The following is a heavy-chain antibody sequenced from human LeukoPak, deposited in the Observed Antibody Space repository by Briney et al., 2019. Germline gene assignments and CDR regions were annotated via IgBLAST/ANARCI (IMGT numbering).Heavy chain of an antibody. Sequence: SETLSLTCTVSGGSISSYYWSWIRQPPGKGPEWIGYIYYSGSTNYNPSLKSRVTISVDTSKNQFSLKLSSVTAADTAVYYCARLVRDYYDTPFDYWGQGTLVTVSS. CDR2: IYYSGST. V-gene: IGHV4-59*08. CDR1: GGSISSYY. J-gene: IGHJ4*02. D-gene: IGHD3-22*01. CDR3: ARLVRDYYDTPFDY.